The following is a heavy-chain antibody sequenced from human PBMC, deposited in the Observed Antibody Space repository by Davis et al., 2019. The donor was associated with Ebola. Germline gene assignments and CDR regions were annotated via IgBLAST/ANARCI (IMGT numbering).Heavy chain of an antibody. D-gene: IGHD5-12*01. CDR1: GFTFNNYG. Sequence: GGSLRLSCAASGFTFNNYGMQWVRQAPGKGLEWVAFIRPNGTSRYYANAVKGRFTISRDDAKNILYLQMNNVRVEDTAMYYCAVDHIYSFGLCEHWGHGTPVTVS. V-gene: IGHV3-30*02. J-gene: IGHJ4*03. CDR3: AVDHIYSFGLCEH. CDR2: IRPNGTSR.